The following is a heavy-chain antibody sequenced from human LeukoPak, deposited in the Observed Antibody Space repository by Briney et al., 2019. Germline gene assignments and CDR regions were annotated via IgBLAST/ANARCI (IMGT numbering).Heavy chain of an antibody. CDR3: ARGGITPRTKLWLRPKYGMDV. CDR1: GGSFSGYY. D-gene: IGHD5-18*01. CDR2: INHSGST. J-gene: IGHJ6*02. Sequence: SSETLSLTCAVYGGSFSGYYWSWIRQPPGKGLEWIGKINHSGSTNYNPSLKSRVTISVDTSKNQFSLKLSSVTAADTAVYYCARGGITPRTKLWLRPKYGMDVWGQGTTVTVSS. V-gene: IGHV4-34*01.